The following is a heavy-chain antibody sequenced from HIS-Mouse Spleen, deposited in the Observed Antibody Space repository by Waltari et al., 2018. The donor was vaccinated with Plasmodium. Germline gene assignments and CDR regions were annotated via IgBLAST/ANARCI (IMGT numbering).Heavy chain of an antibody. V-gene: IGHV4-34*01. J-gene: IGHJ4*02. Sequence: QVQLQQWGAGLWKPSETLSLTCAVYGGSLSGYYWSWIRQPPGKGLEWIGEINHSGSTNYNPSLKSRVTISVDTSKNQFSLKLSSVTAADTAVYYCASSGSGSYYYWGQGTLVTVSS. D-gene: IGHD3-10*01. CDR3: ASSGSGSYYY. CDR1: GGSLSGYY. CDR2: INHSGST.